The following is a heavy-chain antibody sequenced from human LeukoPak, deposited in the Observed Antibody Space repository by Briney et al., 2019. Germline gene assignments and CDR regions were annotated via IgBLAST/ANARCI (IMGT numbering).Heavy chain of an antibody. J-gene: IGHJ3*02. CDR2: IIPIFGTA. D-gene: IGHD1-14*01. CDR3: ARDLPDRQTRDAFDI. V-gene: IGHV1-69*05. Sequence: GASVKVSCKASGGTFSSYAISWVRQAPGQGLEWMGGIIPIFGTANYAQKFQGRVTITTDESTSTAYMELSSLRSEDTAVYYCARDLPDRQTRDAFDIWGQGTMVTVSS. CDR1: GGTFSSYA.